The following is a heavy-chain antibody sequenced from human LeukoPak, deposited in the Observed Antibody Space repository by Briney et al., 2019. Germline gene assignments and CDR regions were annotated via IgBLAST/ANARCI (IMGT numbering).Heavy chain of an antibody. Sequence: ASVKVSCKASGYTFTSYDINWVRQATGQGLEWMGWMNPNGGNTGYAQKFQGRVTMTRNTSISTAYMELSSLRSEDTAVYYCARGGPNYDFWSGYYWGYYYYYMDVWGKGTTVTVSS. CDR3: ARGGPNYDFWSGYYWGYYYYYMDV. CDR2: MNPNGGNT. V-gene: IGHV1-8*01. CDR1: GYTFTSYD. J-gene: IGHJ6*03. D-gene: IGHD3-3*01.